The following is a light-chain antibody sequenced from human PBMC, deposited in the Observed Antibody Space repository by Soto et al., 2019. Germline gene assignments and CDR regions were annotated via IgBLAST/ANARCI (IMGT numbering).Light chain of an antibody. Sequence: QSALTQPASVSGSPGQSITLSCTGTSSDGGCYNYVSWYQQHPGKAPKLMIYEVSNRPSGVSNRFSGSKSGNTASLTISGLQAEDEADYYCSSYTSSSTLGVFGTGTKLTVL. CDR1: SSDGGCYNY. J-gene: IGLJ1*01. CDR2: EVS. CDR3: SSYTSSSTLGV. V-gene: IGLV2-14*01.